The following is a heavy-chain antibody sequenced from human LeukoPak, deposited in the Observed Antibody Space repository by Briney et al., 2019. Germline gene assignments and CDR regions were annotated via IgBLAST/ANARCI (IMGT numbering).Heavy chain of an antibody. J-gene: IGHJ4*02. CDR2: ISSSSSYI. D-gene: IGHD5-12*01. V-gene: IGHV3-21*01. CDR1: GFIFTDYW. CDR3: ARDRGGYDGRDFDY. Sequence: KPGGSLRLSCAASGFIFTDYWMNWVRQAPGKGLEWVSSISSSSSYIYYADSVKGRFTISRDNAKNSLYLQMNSLRAEDTAVYYCARDRGGYDGRDFDYWGQGTLVTVSS.